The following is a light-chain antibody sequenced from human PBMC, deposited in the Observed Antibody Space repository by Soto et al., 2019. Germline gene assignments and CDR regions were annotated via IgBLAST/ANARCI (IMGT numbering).Light chain of an antibody. V-gene: IGKV3-11*01. CDR1: QSVSTY. CDR2: DAS. J-gene: IGKJ5*01. CDR3: QQRSKWPIT. Sequence: EIVLTQSPATLSLSPGERATLSCRASQSVSTYLAWYQQKPGQAPRLFIYDASNRATGIPARFSGSGSGTDFNLTISSLEPEDFAVYYCQQRSKWPITFGQGTRLEIK.